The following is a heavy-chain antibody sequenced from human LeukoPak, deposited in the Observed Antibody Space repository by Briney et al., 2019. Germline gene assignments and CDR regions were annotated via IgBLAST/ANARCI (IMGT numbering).Heavy chain of an antibody. V-gene: IGHV3-74*01. CDR3: ARVAVHSSGYYPEYYFDY. J-gene: IGHJ4*02. Sequence: GGSLRPSCAASGFTFSSYWMHWVRQAPGKGLVWVSRINTDGSSTSYADSVKGRFTISRDNAKDTLYLQMNSPRAEDTAVYYCARVAVHSSGYYPEYYFDYWGQGTLVTVSS. D-gene: IGHD3-22*01. CDR2: INTDGSST. CDR1: GFTFSSYW.